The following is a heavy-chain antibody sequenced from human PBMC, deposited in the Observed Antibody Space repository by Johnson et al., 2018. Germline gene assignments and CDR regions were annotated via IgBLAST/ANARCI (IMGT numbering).Heavy chain of an antibody. CDR3: AKAPGYGRSRDYYMDV. V-gene: IGHV3-30*18. Sequence: VQLVESGGGVVQPGRSLRLSCAASGFTFSSYGIHWVRQAPGKGLAWVALSSHDGRDENYADSVKGRFTMSRNNSKNSLYVQINSRRTGDTAVYYCAKAPGYGRSRDYYMDVWGKGTAVTVSS. D-gene: IGHD5-18*01. CDR1: GFTFSSYG. J-gene: IGHJ6*03. CDR2: SSHDGRDE.